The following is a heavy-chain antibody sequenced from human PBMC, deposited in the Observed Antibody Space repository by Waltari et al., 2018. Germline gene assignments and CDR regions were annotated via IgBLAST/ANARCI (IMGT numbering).Heavy chain of an antibody. V-gene: IGHV4-34*01. Sequence: QVQLQQWGAGLLKPSETLSLTCAVYGGSFSGYYWSWIRQPPGKGLEWIGEINHSGSNNYNPSLKSRVTISVDTSKNQFSLKLSSVTAADTAVYDCAREEGSGSYFHYWGQGTLVTVSS. CDR2: INHSGSN. J-gene: IGHJ4*02. CDR1: GGSFSGYY. CDR3: AREEGSGSYFHY. D-gene: IGHD3-10*01.